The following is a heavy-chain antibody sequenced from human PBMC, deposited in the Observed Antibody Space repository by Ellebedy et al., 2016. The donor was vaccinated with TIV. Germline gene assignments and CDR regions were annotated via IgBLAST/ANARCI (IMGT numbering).Heavy chain of an antibody. Sequence: GESLKISXAASGFTFSSYAMHWVRQAPGKGLEWVAVISYDGSNKYYADSVKGRFTISRDNSKNTLYLQMNSLRAEDTAVYYCARVYGVTRFDYWGQGTLVTASS. CDR2: ISYDGSNK. V-gene: IGHV3-30-3*01. J-gene: IGHJ4*02. CDR3: ARVYGVTRFDY. D-gene: IGHD4-17*01. CDR1: GFTFSSYA.